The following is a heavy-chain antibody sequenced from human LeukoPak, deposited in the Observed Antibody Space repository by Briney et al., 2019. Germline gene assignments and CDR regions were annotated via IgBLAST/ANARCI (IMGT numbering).Heavy chain of an antibody. CDR2: TYYRSKWST. J-gene: IGHJ4*02. CDR1: GDSVSSNAAT. Sequence: SQTLSLTCAISGDSVSSNAATWNWIRQSPSGGLEWLGRTYYRSKWSTDYAVSVNSRLTISPDTSKNLFSLQLDSVTPEDTALYFSARARSALFDSWGQGTLVTVSS. V-gene: IGHV6-1*01. CDR3: ARARSALFDS. D-gene: IGHD6-19*01.